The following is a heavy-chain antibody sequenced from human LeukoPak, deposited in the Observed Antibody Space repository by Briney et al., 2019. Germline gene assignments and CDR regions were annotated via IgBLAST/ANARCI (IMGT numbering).Heavy chain of an antibody. CDR1: GGSTSSYY. V-gene: IGHV4-59*01. J-gene: IGHJ4*02. Sequence: SETLSLTCTVSGGSTSSYYWSWIRQPPGKGLEWIGYIYYSGSTNYNPSLKRRVTISVDTSKNQFSLKLSSVTAADTAVYYCARIPVDRYCSSTSCYYFDYWGQGTLVTVSS. D-gene: IGHD2-2*01. CDR3: ARIPVDRYCSSTSCYYFDY. CDR2: IYYSGST.